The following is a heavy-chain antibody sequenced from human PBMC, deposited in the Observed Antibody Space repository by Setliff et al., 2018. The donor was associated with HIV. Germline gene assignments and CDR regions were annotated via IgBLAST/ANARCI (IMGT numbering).Heavy chain of an antibody. D-gene: IGHD3-10*01. Sequence: PSETLSLTCTVSGGSTRTSGYYWGWIRQPPGKGREWIGSIYSSGSTYYNPPLKSRVSISVDTSKNQFSLKLRSVTAADTAVYYCATSAESGFGIHWGVFNIWGQGTRVTVSS. CDR3: ATSAESGFGIHWGVFNI. J-gene: IGHJ3*02. CDR2: IYSSGST. V-gene: IGHV4-39*01. CDR1: GGSTRTSGYY.